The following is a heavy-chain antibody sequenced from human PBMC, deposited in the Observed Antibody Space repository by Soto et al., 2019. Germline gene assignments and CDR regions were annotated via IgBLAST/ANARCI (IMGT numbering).Heavy chain of an antibody. D-gene: IGHD4-4*01. V-gene: IGHV3-23*01. J-gene: IGHJ6*02. Sequence: PGGSLRLYCAASGFTFSSYAMSWVRQAPGKGLEWVSAISGSGDSTYYADSVKGRFNISRDNSKNTLYLQMNSLRAEDTAVYYCAKGYSNDPPNYDYYYGMDVWGQGTTVTVSS. CDR2: ISGSGDST. CDR1: GFTFSSYA. CDR3: AKGYSNDPPNYDYYYGMDV.